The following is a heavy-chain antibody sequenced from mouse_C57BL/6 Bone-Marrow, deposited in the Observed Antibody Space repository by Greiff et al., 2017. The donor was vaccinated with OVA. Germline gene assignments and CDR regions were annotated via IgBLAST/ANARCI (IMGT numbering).Heavy chain of an antibody. CDR3: ASLVATDYAMDY. Sequence: EVKLVESGGGLVQPGGSLKLSCAASGFTFSDYYMYWVRQTPEKRLEWVAYISNGGGSTYYPDTVKGRFTISRDNAKNTLYLQMSRLKTEDTAMYDCASLVATDYAMDYWGQGTSVTVSS. CDR2: ISNGGGST. J-gene: IGHJ4*01. CDR1: GFTFSDYY. D-gene: IGHD1-1*01. V-gene: IGHV5-12*01.